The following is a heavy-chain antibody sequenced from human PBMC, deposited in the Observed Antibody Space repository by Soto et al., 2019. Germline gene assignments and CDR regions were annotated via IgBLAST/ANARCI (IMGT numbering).Heavy chain of an antibody. D-gene: IGHD1-26*01. J-gene: IGHJ4*02. V-gene: IGHV4-59*01. CDR2: IYHSGTT. Sequence: QVQLRESGPGLVKPSETLSLTCTVSGDSITGSYWSWIRQPPGKTLEWIGYIYHSGTTTYNPSLKSRGSISVDTSKNQFSLRLTSVIAADTAVYYCARDMPYGAGSLAGCDYWCQGILVTVSS. CDR1: GDSITGSY. CDR3: ARDMPYGAGSLAGCDY.